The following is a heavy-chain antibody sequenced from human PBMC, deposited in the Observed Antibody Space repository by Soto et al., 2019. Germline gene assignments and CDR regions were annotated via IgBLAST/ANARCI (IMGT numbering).Heavy chain of an antibody. D-gene: IGHD3-22*01. V-gene: IGHV1-46*04. CDR2: INPHVGST. Sequence: QVQLVQSGAEVKKPGATMKVSCRASGYVLTDHWMHWVRQAPGQGLEWMGIINPHVGSTRYSQTLQGRVTITSDTSTNTVYMELRSLKSDDSAVYYCAREGSYYFESRLDSWGQGTLVTVST. CDR1: GYVLTDHW. J-gene: IGHJ4*02. CDR3: AREGSYYFESRLDS.